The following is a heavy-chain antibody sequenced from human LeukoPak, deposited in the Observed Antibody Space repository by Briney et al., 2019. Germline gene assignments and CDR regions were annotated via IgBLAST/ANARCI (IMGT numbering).Heavy chain of an antibody. CDR3: AKDFLVVEMATIPDY. V-gene: IGHV3-48*04. CDR2: ISSSGSTI. Sequence: GGSLRLSCAASGFTFSSYNMNWVRQAPGKGLEWVSYISSSGSTIYYADSVKGRFTISRDNAKNSLYLQMNSLRAEDTAVYYCAKDFLVVEMATIPDYWGQGTLVTVSS. D-gene: IGHD5-24*01. J-gene: IGHJ4*02. CDR1: GFTFSSYN.